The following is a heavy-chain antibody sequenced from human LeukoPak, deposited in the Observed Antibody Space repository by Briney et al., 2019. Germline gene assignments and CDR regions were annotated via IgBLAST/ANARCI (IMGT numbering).Heavy chain of an antibody. D-gene: IGHD3-16*01. Sequence: GASVKVSCKASGYTFTSYYMHWVRQAPGQGLEWMGIINPSGGSTSYAQKFQGRVTMTRDTSTSTVCMELSSLRSEDTAVYYCARGMGDAYLVYGMDVWGQGTTVTVSS. CDR1: GYTFTSYY. J-gene: IGHJ6*02. V-gene: IGHV1-46*01. CDR3: ARGMGDAYLVYGMDV. CDR2: INPSGGST.